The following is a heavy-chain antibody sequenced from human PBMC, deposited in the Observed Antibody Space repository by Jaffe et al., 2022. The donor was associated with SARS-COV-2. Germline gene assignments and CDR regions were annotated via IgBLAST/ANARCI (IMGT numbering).Heavy chain of an antibody. J-gene: IGHJ4*02. Sequence: EVQLVESGGGLVKPGGSLRLSCEAFGFTFSNAWMSWVRQAPGKGLEWVGRIKKNVDGGTIDYAAPVKGRFTISRDDSQNTLYLQMNSLKTEDTAIYYCTTDYYYDTSGTFDYWGQGTLVTVSS. CDR2: IKKNVDGGTI. CDR1: GFTFSNAW. D-gene: IGHD3-22*01. V-gene: IGHV3-15*05. CDR3: TTDYYYDTSGTFDY.